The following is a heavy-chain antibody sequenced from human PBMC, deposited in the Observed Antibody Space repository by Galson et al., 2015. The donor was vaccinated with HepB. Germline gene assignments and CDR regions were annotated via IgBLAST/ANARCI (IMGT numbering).Heavy chain of an antibody. CDR2: IYPGDSDT. V-gene: IGHV5-51*01. CDR1: GYNFSSNW. Sequence: QSGAEVKKPGESLKISCKGSGYNFSSNWIAWVRQMPEKGLEWMGIIYPGDSDTRYSPSFQGQVTISADKSISTAYLQWSSLKASDTAMYYCASARRLYSYSHFDYWGQGTLVTVSS. J-gene: IGHJ4*02. CDR3: ASARRLYSYSHFDY. D-gene: IGHD1-26*01.